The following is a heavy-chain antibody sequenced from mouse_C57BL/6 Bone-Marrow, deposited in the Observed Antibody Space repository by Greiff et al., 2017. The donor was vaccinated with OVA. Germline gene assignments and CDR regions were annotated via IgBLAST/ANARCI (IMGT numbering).Heavy chain of an antibody. CDR2: IYPGDGDT. V-gene: IGHV1-80*01. Sequence: QVQLQQSGAELVKPGASVKISCKASGYAFSSYWMNWVKQRPGKGLEWIGQIYPGDGDTNYNGKFKDKATMTADKASTTAYLQLSSLTSGDSAVYFCARGAYWGQGTLVTVSA. J-gene: IGHJ3*01. CDR1: GYAFSSYW. CDR3: ARGAY.